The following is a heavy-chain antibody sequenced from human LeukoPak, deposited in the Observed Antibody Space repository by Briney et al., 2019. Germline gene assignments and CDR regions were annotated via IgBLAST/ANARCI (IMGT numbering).Heavy chain of an antibody. CDR1: GFTFSNYW. V-gene: IGHV3-74*01. CDR2: INTDGSDT. J-gene: IGHJ4*02. Sequence: GGSLRLSCAASGFTFSNYWMHWVRQAPGKGLVWVSRINTDGSDTTYADSVKGRFTISRDNAKNSLYLQMNSLRAEDTAVYYCARDLGTPSDYWGQGTLVTVSS. CDR3: ARDLGTPSDY. D-gene: IGHD1-1*01.